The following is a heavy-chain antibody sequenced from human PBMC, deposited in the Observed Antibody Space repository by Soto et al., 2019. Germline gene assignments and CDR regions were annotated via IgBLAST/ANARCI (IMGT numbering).Heavy chain of an antibody. CDR3: ARERTYCSSTSCYEGFDY. J-gene: IGHJ4*02. V-gene: IGHV1-2*04. CDR2: INPNSGGT. CDR1: GYTFTGYY. D-gene: IGHD2-2*01. Sequence: ASVKVSCKASGYTFTGYYMHWVRQAPGQGLEWMGWINPNSGGTNYAQKFQGWVTMTRDTSISTAYMELSRLRSDDTAVYYCARERTYCSSTSCYEGFDYWGQGTLVTVS.